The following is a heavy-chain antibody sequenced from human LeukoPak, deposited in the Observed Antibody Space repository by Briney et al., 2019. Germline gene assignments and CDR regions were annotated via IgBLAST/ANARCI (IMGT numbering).Heavy chain of an antibody. D-gene: IGHD3-10*02. J-gene: IGHJ6*04. CDR2: IQYDGNTI. CDR3: AELGITMIGGV. Sequence: PGGSLRLSCVASGFTYSHNGMHWVRQAPGKGLEWVAFIQYDGNTIFYADSVKGRFTISRDNSKNTLYLQMNSLRTDDTAVYYCAELGITMIGGVWGKGTTVTISS. CDR1: GFTYSHNG. V-gene: IGHV3-30*02.